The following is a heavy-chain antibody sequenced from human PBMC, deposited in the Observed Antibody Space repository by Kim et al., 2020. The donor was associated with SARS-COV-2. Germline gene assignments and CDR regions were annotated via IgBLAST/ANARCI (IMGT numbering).Heavy chain of an antibody. CDR2: ISGSGGST. CDR1: GFTFSSYA. CDR3: AKHSYCSGGSCHRRVRNWYFDL. V-gene: IGHV3-23*01. J-gene: IGHJ2*01. D-gene: IGHD2-15*01. Sequence: GGSLRLSCAASGFTFSSYAMSWVRQAPGKGLEWVSAISGSGGSTYYADSVKGRFTISRDNSKNTLYLQMNSLRAEDTAVYYCAKHSYCSGGSCHRRVRNWYFDLWGRGTLVTVSS.